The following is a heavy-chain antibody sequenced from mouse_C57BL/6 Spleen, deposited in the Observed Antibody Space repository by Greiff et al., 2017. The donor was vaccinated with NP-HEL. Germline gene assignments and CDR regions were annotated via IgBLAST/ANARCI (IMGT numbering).Heavy chain of an antibody. Sequence: QVQLQQPGAELVMPGASVKLSCKASGYTFTSYWMHWVKQRPGQGLEWIGEIDPSDSYTNYNQKFKGKSTLTVDKSSSTAYMQLSSLTSEDSAVYYCARWGTAQAATWFACWGPGALVTV. D-gene: IGHD3-2*02. V-gene: IGHV1-69*01. CDR1: GYTFTSYW. J-gene: IGHJ3*01. CDR3: ARWGTAQAATWFAC. CDR2: IDPSDSYT.